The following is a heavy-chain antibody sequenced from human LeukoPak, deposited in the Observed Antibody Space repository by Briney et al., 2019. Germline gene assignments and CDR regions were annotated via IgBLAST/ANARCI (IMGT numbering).Heavy chain of an antibody. D-gene: IGHD6-13*01. CDR3: ARDLGIAAAGTADSWFDP. V-gene: IGHV4-59*01. Sequence: SETLSLTCTVSGGSISSYYWSWIRQPPGKGLEWIGYIYYSGSTNYNPSLKSRVTISVDTSKNQFSLKLSSVTAADTAVYYCARDLGIAAAGTADSWFDPWGQGTLVTVSS. CDR2: IYYSGST. CDR1: GGSISSYY. J-gene: IGHJ5*02.